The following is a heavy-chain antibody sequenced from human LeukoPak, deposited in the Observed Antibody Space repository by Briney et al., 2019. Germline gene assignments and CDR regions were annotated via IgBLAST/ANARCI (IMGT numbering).Heavy chain of an antibody. J-gene: IGHJ4*02. CDR3: ARDIVAGTVDY. D-gene: IGHD6-19*01. Sequence: GGSLRLSCAASGFTFSSYWMSWVRQAPGQGLEWVANIKQDGSEKYYVDSVKGRFTISRDNAKNSLYLQMNSLRAEDTAVYYCARDIVAGTVDYWGQGTLVTVSS. CDR2: IKQDGSEK. CDR1: GFTFSSYW. V-gene: IGHV3-7*01.